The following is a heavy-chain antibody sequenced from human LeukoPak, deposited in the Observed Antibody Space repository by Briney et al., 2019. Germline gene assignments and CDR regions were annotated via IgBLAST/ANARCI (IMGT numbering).Heavy chain of an antibody. Sequence: SETLSLTCSVSGGSIRSFYWSWIRQPPGKGLEWIGYIYHSGSTNYNPSLKSRVTMSVDTSKNQFSLRLTSVTAADTAVYFCATLVSTRYYFDYWGQGTLVTVSS. D-gene: IGHD5/OR15-5a*01. CDR2: IYHSGST. J-gene: IGHJ4*02. V-gene: IGHV4-59*08. CDR1: GGSIRSFY. CDR3: ATLVSTRYYFDY.